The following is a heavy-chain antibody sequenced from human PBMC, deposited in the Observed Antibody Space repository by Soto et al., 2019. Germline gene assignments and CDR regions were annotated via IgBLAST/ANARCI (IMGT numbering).Heavy chain of an antibody. CDR3: ARGQGVMVPRRARGLIDH. D-gene: IGHD3-10*01. CDR1: GFNFSDYE. J-gene: IGHJ4*02. V-gene: IGHV3-48*03. CDR2: ISSSGSTI. Sequence: EVQLVESGGGLVQPGGSLRLSCAGTGFNFSDYEMNWVRQAPGKGLEWISYISSSGSTIYYADSLKDRFTITRDKAQNSLFLQGNSLRADDTAFYYCARGQGVMVPRRARGLIDHWGQGTLVTVSS.